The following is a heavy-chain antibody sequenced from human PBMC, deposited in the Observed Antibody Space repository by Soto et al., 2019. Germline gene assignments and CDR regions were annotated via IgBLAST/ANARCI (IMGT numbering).Heavy chain of an antibody. J-gene: IGHJ4*02. CDR3: ARDRGDYGGTDY. V-gene: IGHV4-59*01. CDR2: IYYSGST. D-gene: IGHD4-17*01. CDR1: GGSISSYY. Sequence: SETLSLTCTVSGGSISSYYWSWIRQPPGKGLEWIGYIYYSGSTNYNPSLKSRVTISVDTSKNQFSLKLSSVTAADTAVYYCARDRGDYGGTDYWGQGTLVTVSS.